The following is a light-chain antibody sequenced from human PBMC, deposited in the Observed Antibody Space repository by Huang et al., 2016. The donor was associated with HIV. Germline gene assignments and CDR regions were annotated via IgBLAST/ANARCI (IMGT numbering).Light chain of an antibody. V-gene: IGKV3-15*01. Sequence: EMVMTQSPATLSVSPGERVTLSCRASPSVSSNLAWYQQKPGQAPRLLIYGAATRATGIPSRFSGGGSGTVFTLTISSLQSEDFAVYYCQQYDQWPPWTFGQGTKVEIK. CDR1: PSVSSN. CDR3: QQYDQWPPWT. J-gene: IGKJ1*01. CDR2: GAA.